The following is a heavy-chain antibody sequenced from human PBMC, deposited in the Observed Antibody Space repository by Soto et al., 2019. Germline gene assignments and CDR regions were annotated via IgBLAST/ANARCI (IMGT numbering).Heavy chain of an antibody. Sequence: QVQLVQSGAEVKKPGASVKVSCKASGYTFTSYGISWVRQAPGQGLEWMGWIIPILGIANYAQKFQGRVTITADKSTSTAYMELSSLRSEDTAVYYCARVIVTGSSRENWFDPWGQGTLVTVSS. CDR1: GYTFTSYG. V-gene: IGHV1-69*10. D-gene: IGHD6-13*01. CDR3: ARVIVTGSSRENWFDP. CDR2: IIPILGIA. J-gene: IGHJ5*02.